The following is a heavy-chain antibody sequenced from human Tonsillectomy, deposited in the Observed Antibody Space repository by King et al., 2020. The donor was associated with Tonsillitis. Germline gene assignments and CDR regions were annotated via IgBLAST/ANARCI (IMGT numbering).Heavy chain of an antibody. D-gene: IGHD3-22*01. J-gene: IGHJ6*03. CDR3: AKDGFDSSDYYYVPGSYYMDV. Sequence: VQLVESGGGLVQPGGSLRLSCAASGFAFNSFAMNWVRQAPGKGLEWVSTISRGGDHGQTAESVKGRFTISRDNSKNTLYLQMHTLRAEDTAVYYCAKDGFDSSDYYYVPGSYYMDVWGKGTTVTVSS. V-gene: IGHV3-23*04. CDR2: ISRGGDHG. CDR1: GFAFNSFA.